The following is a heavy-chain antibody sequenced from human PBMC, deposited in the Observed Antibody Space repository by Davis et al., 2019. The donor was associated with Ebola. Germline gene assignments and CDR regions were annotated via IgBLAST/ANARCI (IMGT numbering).Heavy chain of an antibody. CDR3: TTASVVVVAAPTATYYYYGMDV. J-gene: IGHJ6*02. D-gene: IGHD2-15*01. CDR2: FRSKIDGDAT. CDR1: GFILSGSS. Sequence: GGSLRLSCAASGFILSGSSLHWVRQASGKGLEWVGRFRSKIDGDATSYGASVEGRFTISRDDSKNTAYLQMNSLKTEDTAVYYCTTASVVVVAAPTATYYYYGMDVWGQGTTVTVSS. V-gene: IGHV3-73*01.